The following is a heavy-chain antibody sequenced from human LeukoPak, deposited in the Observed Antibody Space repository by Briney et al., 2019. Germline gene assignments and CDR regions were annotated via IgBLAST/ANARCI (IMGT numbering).Heavy chain of an antibody. D-gene: IGHD2-2*01. Sequence: VASVKVSCKASGYTFTGYYMHWVRQAPGQGLEWMGWINPNSGGTNYAQKFQGRVTMTRDTSISTAYMELSRLRSDDTAVYYCARGSPTTTRYCSSTSCYSDWFDPWGQEPWSPSPQ. V-gene: IGHV1-2*02. CDR2: INPNSGGT. CDR1: GYTFTGYY. J-gene: IGHJ5*02. CDR3: ARGSPTTTRYCSSTSCYSDWFDP.